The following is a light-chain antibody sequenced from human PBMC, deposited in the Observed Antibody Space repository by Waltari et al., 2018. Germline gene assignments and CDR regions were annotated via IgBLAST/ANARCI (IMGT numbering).Light chain of an antibody. V-gene: IGKV3-15*01. J-gene: IGKJ1*01. CDR1: QYISNN. CDR2: GAS. Sequence: EIVMTQSPAPLSVSPGEIATLSCRASQYISNNLAWYQHNLGQAPRLLIYGASTRATGIPARFSGSGSGTECTLTISSMQSEDFAVYYCQQYNNWPPWTFGRGTKVEIK. CDR3: QQYNNWPPWT.